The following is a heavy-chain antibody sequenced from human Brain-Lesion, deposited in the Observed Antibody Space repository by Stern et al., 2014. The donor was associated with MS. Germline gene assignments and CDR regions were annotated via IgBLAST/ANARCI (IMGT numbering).Heavy chain of an antibody. CDR2: IYYSGNT. J-gene: IGHJ5*02. CDR1: GGYVSSTSYA. D-gene: IGHD2-15*01. CDR3: AGEEDIRYCSGGSCTGNWFDP. V-gene: IGHV4-39*01. Sequence: QLVESGPGLVKPSETLSLTCTVAGGYVSSTSYAWAWIRQPPGKGLEWIGTIYYSGNTYYSPSLKGRLPISLDPSKNQFPLQVRSVTAADTAVYYCAGEEDIRYCSGGSCTGNWFDPWGQGTLVTVSS.